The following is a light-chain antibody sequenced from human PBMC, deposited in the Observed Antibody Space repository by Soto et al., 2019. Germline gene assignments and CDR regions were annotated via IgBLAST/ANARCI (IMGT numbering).Light chain of an antibody. CDR3: HQYLYSPHT. V-gene: IGKV4-1*01. J-gene: IGKJ1*01. Sequence: DIVMTQSPDSLAVSLGERATINCKSSQSVLYISSNKNYLYWYQQKPGQPPKLLVYWASTRESGVPDRFSGSGSGTDFTLTISSLQAEDVAVYYCHQYLYSPHTFGQGTKVEIK. CDR1: QSVLYISSNKNY. CDR2: WAS.